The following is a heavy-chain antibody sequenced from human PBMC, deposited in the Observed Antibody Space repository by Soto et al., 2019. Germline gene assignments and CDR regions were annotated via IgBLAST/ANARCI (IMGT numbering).Heavy chain of an antibody. D-gene: IGHD3-22*01. J-gene: IGHJ3*02. CDR1: GGSISSSSYY. CDR2: IYYSGIT. Sequence: SVTLSPTCTVSGGSISSSSYYWGWILQPPGKGLELIVSIYYSGITYYNPSLKSRVTISVDTSKNQFSLKLSSVTAADTAVYNCARVYYYSSGYYPNNAFDIWGQGTMVTVSS. V-gene: IGHV4-39*07. CDR3: ARVYYYSSGYYPNNAFDI.